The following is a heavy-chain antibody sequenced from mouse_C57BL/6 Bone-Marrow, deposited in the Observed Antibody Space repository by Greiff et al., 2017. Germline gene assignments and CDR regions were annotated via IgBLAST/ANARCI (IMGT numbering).Heavy chain of an antibody. Sequence: EVKLVESEGGLVKPGGSLTLSCAASGFTFSSYAMSWVRQTPEKRLAWVATISDGGSYTYYPDNVQGRFTISRDHAKNNLYLQMSHLKSEDTAMYYCARPGGSSPYYYAMDYWGQGTSVTVSS. V-gene: IGHV5-4*03. J-gene: IGHJ4*01. CDR1: GFTFSSYA. CDR2: ISDGGSYT. D-gene: IGHD1-1*01. CDR3: ARPGGSSPYYYAMDY.